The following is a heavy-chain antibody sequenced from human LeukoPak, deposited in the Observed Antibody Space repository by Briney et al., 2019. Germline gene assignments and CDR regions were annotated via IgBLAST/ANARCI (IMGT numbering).Heavy chain of an antibody. CDR3: AKAPREWELLPYFDY. J-gene: IGHJ4*02. Sequence: GGSLRLSCAASGFTFSSYGMHWVRQAPGKGLEWVAVISYDGSNKYYADSVKGRFTISRDNSKNTLYLQMNSLRAEDTAVYYCAKAPREWELLPYFDYWGQGTLVTVSS. D-gene: IGHD1-26*01. V-gene: IGHV3-30*18. CDR1: GFTFSSYG. CDR2: ISYDGSNK.